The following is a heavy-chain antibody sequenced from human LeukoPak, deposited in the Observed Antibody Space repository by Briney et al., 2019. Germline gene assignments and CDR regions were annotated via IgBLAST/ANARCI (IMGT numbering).Heavy chain of an antibody. Sequence: ASVKVSCKASGYTFTGYYMHWVRQAPGQGLEWMGRINPNSGGTNYAQKFQGRVTMTRDTSISTAYMELSRLRSDDTAVYYCARDYGSGSYTSAADYWGQGTLVTVS. CDR1: GYTFTGYY. J-gene: IGHJ4*02. CDR2: INPNSGGT. D-gene: IGHD3-10*01. CDR3: ARDYGSGSYTSAADY. V-gene: IGHV1-2*06.